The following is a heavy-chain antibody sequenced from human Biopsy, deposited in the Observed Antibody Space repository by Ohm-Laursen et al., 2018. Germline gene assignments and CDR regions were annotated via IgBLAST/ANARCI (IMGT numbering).Heavy chain of an antibody. D-gene: IGHD5-24*01. V-gene: IGHV1-46*01. CDR3: ARTDDFNFDFDY. CDR1: GYTFTNYY. Sequence: ASVKVSCKASGYTFTNYYMHWVRQAPGQGLEWMGIINPSGGDTTYAQNFQGRLIMTRDTSTSTVYKELSSLTSEDTAVYSCARTDDFNFDFDYWGQGTLVTVSS. J-gene: IGHJ4*02. CDR2: INPSGGDT.